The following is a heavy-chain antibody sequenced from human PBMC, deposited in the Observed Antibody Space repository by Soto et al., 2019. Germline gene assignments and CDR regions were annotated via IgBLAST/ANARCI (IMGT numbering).Heavy chain of an antibody. CDR3: AKDQSSYVPAAIDY. J-gene: IGHJ4*02. CDR1: XXTFDDYA. Sequence: EVQLVESGGGLVQPGRSLRLSCAXSXXTFDDYAXHWVRQAPGKGLEWVSGISWDSGSMGYADSVKGRFTVSRDNAKNSLYLQMNSLRAEDTAFYYCAKDQSSYVPAAIDYWGQGTLVTVSS. CDR2: ISWDSGSM. D-gene: IGHD2-2*01. V-gene: IGHV3-9*01.